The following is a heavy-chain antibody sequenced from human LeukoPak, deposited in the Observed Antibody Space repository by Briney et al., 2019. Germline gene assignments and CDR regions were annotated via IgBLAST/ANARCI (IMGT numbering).Heavy chain of an antibody. CDR1: GYTFTSYD. Sequence: GASLKVSCKASGYTFTSYDINWVRHAAGQGLEWMGWMNPNSGNTGYAQKFQGRVTITRDTSISTAYMELSGLTSEDTAVYYCARGVNYDFWSGSYYSYYYMEVWGKGTTVTVSS. D-gene: IGHD3-3*01. J-gene: IGHJ6*03. CDR2: MNPNSGNT. CDR3: ARGVNYDFWSGSYYSYYYMEV. V-gene: IGHV1-8*01.